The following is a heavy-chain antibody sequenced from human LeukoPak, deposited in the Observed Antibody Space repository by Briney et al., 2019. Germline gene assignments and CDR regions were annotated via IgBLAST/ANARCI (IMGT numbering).Heavy chain of an antibody. CDR1: GFTVTSYA. D-gene: IGHD2-15*01. V-gene: IGHV3-23*01. Sequence: PGGSLRLSCATSGFTVTSYAMSWVRHAPAQWLDFVSIIRGSDGSTYYADTVKGRFTISRDNSKHTLYVQMTSLRAEDTAVYYCAKARGFCSGNNCYSPFDPWGQGTLVTVSS. CDR3: AKARGFCSGNNCYSPFDP. CDR2: IRGSDGST. J-gene: IGHJ5*02.